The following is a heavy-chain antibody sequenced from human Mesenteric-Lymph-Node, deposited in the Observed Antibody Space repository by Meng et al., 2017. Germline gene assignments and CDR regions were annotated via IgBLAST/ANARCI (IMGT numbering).Heavy chain of an antibody. Sequence: GESLKNSCAASGFTFSSNAMSWVRQAPGRGLEWVSGISSSGSNTFYADSVKGRFTISRDNPKNTLYLQMNSLRAEDTALFYCAKGSYGAQDYWGQGTLVTVSS. CDR1: GFTFSSNA. J-gene: IGHJ4*02. V-gene: IGHV3-23*01. D-gene: IGHD4-17*01. CDR2: ISSSGSNT. CDR3: AKGSYGAQDY.